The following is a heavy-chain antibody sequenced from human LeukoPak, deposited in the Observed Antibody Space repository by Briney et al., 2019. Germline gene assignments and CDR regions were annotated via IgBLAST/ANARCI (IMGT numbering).Heavy chain of an antibody. Sequence: GGSLRLSCAASRFTFSDYYMTWVRQAPGRGLEWVANVKEDGSEKNYVDSVKGRFTISRDNAKNSVYLLLNSLTPEDTAVYYCARDLRAGGTWSYGVYFDLWGRGTLVTVSS. CDR1: RFTFSDYY. D-gene: IGHD4-17*01. CDR3: ARDLRAGGTWSYGVYFDL. J-gene: IGHJ2*01. CDR2: VKEDGSEK. V-gene: IGHV3-7*01.